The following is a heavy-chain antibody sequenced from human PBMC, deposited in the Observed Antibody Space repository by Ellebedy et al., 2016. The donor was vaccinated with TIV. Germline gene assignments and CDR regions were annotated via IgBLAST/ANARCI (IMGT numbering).Heavy chain of an antibody. D-gene: IGHD3-10*01. CDR3: SRDAQVRGHIQDPNDY. CDR2: ISAYNGDS. V-gene: IGHV1-18*01. Sequence: AASVKVSCKAFGYTLSSYGIRWVRQAPGQGLEWMGWISAYNGDSKYAQKVQDRVIMTTDKATSTAYMELRSLTSDDTAVYDCSRDAQVRGHIQDPNDYWGQGTLVTVSS. J-gene: IGHJ4*02. CDR1: GYTLSSYG.